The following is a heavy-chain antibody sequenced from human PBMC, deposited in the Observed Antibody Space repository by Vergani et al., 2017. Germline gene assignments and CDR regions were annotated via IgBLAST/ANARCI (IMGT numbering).Heavy chain of an antibody. D-gene: IGHD2-21*02. CDR1: GVTFSSYA. Sequence: EVQLLESGGGLVKPGGSLRLSCAASGVTFSSYAMSWVRQAPGKGLEWVSAISGSGGSTYYADSVKGRFTISRDNSKNTLYLQMNSLRAEDTAVYYCAKDRPNCGGDCYPSYFDYWGQGTLVTVSS. V-gene: IGHV3-23*01. J-gene: IGHJ4*02. CDR3: AKDRPNCGGDCYPSYFDY. CDR2: ISGSGGST.